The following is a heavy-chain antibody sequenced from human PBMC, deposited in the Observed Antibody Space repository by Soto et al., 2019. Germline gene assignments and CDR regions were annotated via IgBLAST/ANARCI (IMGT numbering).Heavy chain of an antibody. Sequence: AETLSRTCAVSGNSISSCYYWAWIRQQPGKGQEWIGSIYHSGTTYYNPSLMSRVTISVDTSKNQFSLKLSSVTAEDSAVYYCARTGNVGYYPYCGHGTLV. V-gene: IGHV4-38-2*01. D-gene: IGHD1-26*01. CDR3: ARTGNVGYYPY. J-gene: IGHJ4*01. CDR2: IYHSGTT. CDR1: GNSISSCYY.